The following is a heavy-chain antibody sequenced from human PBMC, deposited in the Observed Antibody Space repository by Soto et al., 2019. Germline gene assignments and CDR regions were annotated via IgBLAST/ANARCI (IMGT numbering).Heavy chain of an antibody. D-gene: IGHD3-10*01. CDR2: INAGNGNT. J-gene: IGHJ6*02. Sequence: QVQLVQSGAEVKKPGASVKVSCKASGYTFTSYAMHWVRQAPGQRLEWMGWINAGNGNTKYSQKFQGRVTITRDTSASTAYMELSSLRSEDTAVYYCARTYYYGSGSRPPIGMDVWGQGTTVTVSS. CDR3: ARTYYYGSGSRPPIGMDV. V-gene: IGHV1-3*01. CDR1: GYTFTSYA.